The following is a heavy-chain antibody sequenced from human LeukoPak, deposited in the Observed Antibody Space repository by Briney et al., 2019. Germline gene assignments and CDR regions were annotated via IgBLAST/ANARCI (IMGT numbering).Heavy chain of an antibody. Sequence: GGSLRLSCAASGFTFDDYAMHWVRQAPGKGLEWVSGISWNSGSIGYADSVKGRFTISRGNAKNSLYLQMNSLRAEDTALYYCAKGYDSSGYYLDYWGQGTLVTVSS. CDR3: AKGYDSSGYYLDY. D-gene: IGHD3-22*01. CDR2: ISWNSGSI. V-gene: IGHV3-9*01. CDR1: GFTFDDYA. J-gene: IGHJ4*02.